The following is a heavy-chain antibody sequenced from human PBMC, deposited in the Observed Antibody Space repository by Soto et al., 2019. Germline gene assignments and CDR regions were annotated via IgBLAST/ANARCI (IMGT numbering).Heavy chain of an antibody. D-gene: IGHD3-3*01. J-gene: IGHJ6*02. CDR3: ARDLGELRFLEWLPYYYYYGMDV. CDR2: INAGNGNT. Sequence: ASVKVSCKASGYTFTSYAMHWVRQAPGQRLEWMGWINAGNGNTKYSQKFQGRVTITRDTSASTAYMELNSLRSEDTAVYYCARDLGELRFLEWLPYYYYYGMDVWGQGTTVTVSS. CDR1: GYTFTSYA. V-gene: IGHV1-3*01.